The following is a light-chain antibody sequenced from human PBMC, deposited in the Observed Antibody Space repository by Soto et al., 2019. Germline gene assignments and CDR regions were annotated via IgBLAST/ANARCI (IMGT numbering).Light chain of an antibody. CDR2: GAS. V-gene: IGKV3-20*01. J-gene: IGKJ4*01. CDR1: QSVSSSY. Sequence: EIVLTHSPGTLSLSPGEKATLSCRASQSVSSSYLAWYQQKPGQAPRLLIYGASSRATGIPDRFSGSGSGTDFTLTISRLEPEDFAVYYCQQYGSSLRTFGGGTKVDIK. CDR3: QQYGSSLRT.